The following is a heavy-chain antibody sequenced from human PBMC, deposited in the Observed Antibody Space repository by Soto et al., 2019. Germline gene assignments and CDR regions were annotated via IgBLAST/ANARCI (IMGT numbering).Heavy chain of an antibody. Sequence: GGSLRLSCVASGFIFGRYSMNWVRQDPGKGLEWVSYISSSSTIYYADSVKGRFTISRHNAKNSLYLQMNSLRVEDTAVYYCASPFGGPGGHYGEDVWGQGTIVTV. J-gene: IGHJ6*02. CDR1: GFIFGRYS. CDR2: ISSSSTI. D-gene: IGHD3-16*01. CDR3: ASPFGGPGGHYGEDV. V-gene: IGHV3-48*01.